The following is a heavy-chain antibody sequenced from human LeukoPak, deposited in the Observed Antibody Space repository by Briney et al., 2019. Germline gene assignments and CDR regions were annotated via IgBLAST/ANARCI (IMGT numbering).Heavy chain of an antibody. CDR3: TTVRSGWNYLDFDI. J-gene: IGHJ3*02. D-gene: IGHD6-19*01. Sequence: PGGSLRLSWAASGFTFSNAWMSWVRQAPGKGLEWVGRMKSKTDGGTTDYAAPVKGRFTISRDESKNTLYIQMNSLKTEDTAVYYCTTVRSGWNYLDFDIWGQGTMVTVSS. V-gene: IGHV3-15*01. CDR2: MKSKTDGGTT. CDR1: GFTFSNAW.